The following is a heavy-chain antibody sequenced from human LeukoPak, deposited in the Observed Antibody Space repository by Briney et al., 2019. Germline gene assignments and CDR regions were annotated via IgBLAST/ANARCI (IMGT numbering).Heavy chain of an antibody. D-gene: IGHD3-3*01. CDR1: GGTFSSYD. V-gene: IGHV1-18*01. CDR2: ISAYNGNT. J-gene: IGHJ5*02. Sequence: GASVKVSCKASGGTFSSYDISWVRQAPGQGLEWMGWISAYNGNTNYAQKLQGRVTMTTDTSTSTAYMELRSLRSDDTAVYYCARDAIFTIFGVVITDRDPNWFDPWGQGTLVTVSS. CDR3: ARDAIFTIFGVVITDRDPNWFDP.